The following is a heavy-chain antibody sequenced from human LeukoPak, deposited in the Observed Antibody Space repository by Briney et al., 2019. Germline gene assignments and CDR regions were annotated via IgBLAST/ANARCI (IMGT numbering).Heavy chain of an antibody. Sequence: GGSLRLSCAASGFTFSSYGMHWVRQAPGKGLVWVAFIRYDGSDKYYGDSVKGQFTISRDNSKNTLYLQMNSLRAEDTAVYYCAKDSSYDSSGYYGGYFDYWGQGTLVTVSS. CDR3: AKDSSYDSSGYYGGYFDY. CDR1: GFTFSSYG. V-gene: IGHV3-30*02. J-gene: IGHJ4*02. CDR2: IRYDGSDK. D-gene: IGHD3-22*01.